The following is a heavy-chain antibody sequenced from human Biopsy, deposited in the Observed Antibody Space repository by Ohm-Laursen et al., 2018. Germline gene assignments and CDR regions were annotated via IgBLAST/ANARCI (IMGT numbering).Heavy chain of an antibody. J-gene: IGHJ3*02. V-gene: IGHV4-4*07. CDR1: GDSIRNYY. D-gene: IGHD1-26*01. CDR2: IYPGGGT. Sequence: SDTLSLTCPVSGDSIRNYYWRWIRQAAGKGLEWIGRIYPGGGTIYNPSLKSRVTMSVDTSKNHFSLNLNSVTAADTAVYYCAGIVLGPTNDAFDIWGQGTMVTVSS. CDR3: AGIVLGPTNDAFDI.